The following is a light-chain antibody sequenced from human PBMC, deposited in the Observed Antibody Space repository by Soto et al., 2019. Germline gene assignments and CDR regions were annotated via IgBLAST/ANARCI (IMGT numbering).Light chain of an antibody. CDR2: GNN. Sequence: QSVLTQPPSVSGAPGQRVTISCTGSSSNIGAGFDVHWYQHLPGAAPILLIYGNNNRPSGVPYRFSGSKSDTSASLAITGLQADDEAEYYCQSSDSRLSGPVFGGGTKLTVL. CDR3: QSSDSRLSGPV. J-gene: IGLJ3*02. CDR1: SSNIGAGFD. V-gene: IGLV1-40*01.